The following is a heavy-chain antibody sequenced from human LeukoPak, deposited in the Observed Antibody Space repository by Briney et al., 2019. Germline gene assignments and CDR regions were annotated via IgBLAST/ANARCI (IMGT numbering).Heavy chain of an antibody. J-gene: IGHJ4*02. CDR3: ASLDGYNPFDY. CDR1: GYTFTGYY. CDR2: INPNSGGT. V-gene: IGHV1-2*02. D-gene: IGHD5-24*01. Sequence: ASVKVSCKASGYTFTGYYMHWVRQAPGQGLEWMGWINPNSGGTNYAQEFQGRVTMTRDTSISTAYMELSRLRSDDTAVYYCASLDGYNPFDYWGQGTLVTVSS.